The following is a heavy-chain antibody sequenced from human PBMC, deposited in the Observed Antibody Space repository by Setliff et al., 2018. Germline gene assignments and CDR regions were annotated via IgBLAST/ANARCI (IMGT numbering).Heavy chain of an antibody. Sequence: KASETLSLTCGVSGASINSLTWWSWVRQPPGKGLEWIGEIYHEGNINNKPSVHYNPSLKSRVTMSVDTSKNHVSLKLSSVTAADTAVYYCARAHTWSLPNDNSGYPGWFDPWGQGTLVTVSS. CDR1: GASINSLTW. CDR2: IYHEGNI. CDR3: ARAHTWSLPNDNSGYPGWFDP. J-gene: IGHJ5*02. D-gene: IGHD3-22*01. V-gene: IGHV4-4*02.